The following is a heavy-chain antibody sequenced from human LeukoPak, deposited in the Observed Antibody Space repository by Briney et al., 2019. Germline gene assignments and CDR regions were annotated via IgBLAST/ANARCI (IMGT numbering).Heavy chain of an antibody. CDR1: GGSIRPYY. J-gene: IGHJ3*01. CDR3: VRKAANSGAFDV. D-gene: IGHD6-25*01. Sequence: SETLSLTCTVSGGSIRPYYWSCMPQPPGKGGEWIGYIFHNGNTNYNPSLKSRVTILVDRSKNQFSLKLSSVTAPDTAVYYCVRKAANSGAFDVWALGTMVTVSS. CDR2: IFHNGNT. V-gene: IGHV4-4*09.